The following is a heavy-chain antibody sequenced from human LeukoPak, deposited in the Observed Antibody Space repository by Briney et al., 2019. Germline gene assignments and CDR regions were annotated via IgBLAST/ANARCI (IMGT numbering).Heavy chain of an antibody. CDR3: ARDVRLWSHYGMDV. D-gene: IGHD5-18*01. V-gene: IGHV1-2*02. CDR2: INPNSGGT. J-gene: IGHJ6*02. CDR1: GYTFTGYY. Sequence: ASVKVSCKASGYTFTGYYMHWVRQAPGQGLEWMGWINPNSGGTNYAQKFQGRVTMTRDTSTSTVYMELSSLRSEDTAVYYCARDVRLWSHYGMDVWGQGTTVTVSS.